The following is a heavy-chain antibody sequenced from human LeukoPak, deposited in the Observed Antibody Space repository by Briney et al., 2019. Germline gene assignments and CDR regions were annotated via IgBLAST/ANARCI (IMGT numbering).Heavy chain of an antibody. J-gene: IGHJ5*02. CDR1: GFTFSRYW. V-gene: IGHV3-7*01. CDR2: INEDGSEK. CDR3: AREGRAYRYSSSWYPTPSWFDP. D-gene: IGHD6-13*01. Sequence: GGSLRLSCAASGFTFSRYWMSWLRQAPGKGLEWVANINEDGSEKYYVDSVKGRFSISRDNAKNSLYLQMNSLRAEDTAVYYCAREGRAYRYSSSWYPTPSWFDPWGQGTLVTVSS.